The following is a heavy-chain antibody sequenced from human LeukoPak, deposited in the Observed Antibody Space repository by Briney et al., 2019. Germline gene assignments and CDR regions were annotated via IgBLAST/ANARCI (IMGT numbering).Heavy chain of an antibody. V-gene: IGHV3-23*01. CDR3: AKDQLSRSYGYGDHAFDI. Sequence: GGSLRLSCTASGFTFRTYAMSWVRQAPGKGLEWVSAITDSGGNTYYAAPVKGRFTISRDNSKNTLYLQMNSLRAEDTAVYYCAKDQLSRSYGYGDHAFDIWGQGTMVTVSS. D-gene: IGHD5-18*01. J-gene: IGHJ3*02. CDR1: GFTFRTYA. CDR2: ITDSGGNT.